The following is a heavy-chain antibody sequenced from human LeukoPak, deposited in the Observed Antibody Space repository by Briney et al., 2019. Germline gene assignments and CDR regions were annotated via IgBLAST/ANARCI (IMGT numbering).Heavy chain of an antibody. Sequence: SVKVSCKASGFTFTSSAMQWVRQARGQRLEWIGWIVVGSGNTNYAQKFQERVTITRDMSTSTAYMELSSLRSEDTAVYYCAAGPVYEMATIPAGYWGQGTLVTVSS. J-gene: IGHJ4*02. V-gene: IGHV1-58*02. CDR1: GFTFTSSA. D-gene: IGHD5-24*01. CDR2: IVVGSGNT. CDR3: AAGPVYEMATIPAGY.